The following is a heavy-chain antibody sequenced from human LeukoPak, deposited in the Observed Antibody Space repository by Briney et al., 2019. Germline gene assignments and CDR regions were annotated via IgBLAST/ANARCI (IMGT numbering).Heavy chain of an antibody. J-gene: IGHJ3*02. CDR3: ARYYDSSGYTQGAFDI. CDR2: FYGGIST. CDR1: GFTVSSNY. V-gene: IGHV3-66*02. Sequence: GGSLRLSCAASGFTVSSNYMSWVRQAPGKGLEWVSSFYGGISTYYADSVKGRFTTSRDHSKNTVYLQMDSLRPEDTAVYYCARYYDSSGYTQGAFDIWGQGTMVTVS. D-gene: IGHD3-22*01.